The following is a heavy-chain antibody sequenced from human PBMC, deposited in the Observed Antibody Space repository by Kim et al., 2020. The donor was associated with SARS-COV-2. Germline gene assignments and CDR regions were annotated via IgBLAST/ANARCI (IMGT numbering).Heavy chain of an antibody. CDR3: ARDPPEYNYGDYSDGMDV. J-gene: IGHJ6*02. Sequence: QGRVTMTRDTSTSTVYMELSNLRSEDTAVYYCARDPPEYNYGDYSDGMDVWGQGTTVTVSS. D-gene: IGHD4-17*01. V-gene: IGHV1-46*01.